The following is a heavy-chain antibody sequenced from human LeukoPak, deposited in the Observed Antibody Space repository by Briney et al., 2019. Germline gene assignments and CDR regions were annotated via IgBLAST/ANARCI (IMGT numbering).Heavy chain of an antibody. CDR2: TSGSGGST. D-gene: IGHD3-10*01. V-gene: IGHV3-23*01. J-gene: IGHJ4*02. CDR1: GFTFSSYA. Sequence: PGGSLRLSCAASGFTFSSYAMSWVRQAPGKGLEWVSGTSGSGGSTYYADSVKGRFTISRDNSKKTLYLQMNSLRAEDTAVYYCAKEKWFGELVPSTADYWGQGTLVTVSS. CDR3: AKEKWFGELVPSTADY.